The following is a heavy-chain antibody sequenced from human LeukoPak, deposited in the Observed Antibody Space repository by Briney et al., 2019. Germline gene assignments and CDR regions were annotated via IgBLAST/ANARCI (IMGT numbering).Heavy chain of an antibody. CDR3: ARDSFRSRVAGSYFDY. D-gene: IGHD5-12*01. V-gene: IGHV3-30*03. CDR1: GFTFSSYG. Sequence: PGGSLRLSCAASGFTFSSYGMHWVRQAPGKGLEWVAVISYDGSNKYYADSVKGRFTISRDNSKNTLYLQMNSLRAEDTAVYYCARDSFRSRVAGSYFDYWGQGTLVTVSS. CDR2: ISYDGSNK. J-gene: IGHJ4*02.